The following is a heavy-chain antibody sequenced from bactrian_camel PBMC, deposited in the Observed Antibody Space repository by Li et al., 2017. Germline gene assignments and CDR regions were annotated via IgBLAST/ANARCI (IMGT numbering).Heavy chain of an antibody. CDR2: IDSDGST. V-gene: IGHV3S55*01. CDR1: GFTFDDSD. Sequence: HVQLVESGGGSVQAGGSLRLSCAASGFTFDDSDMGWYRQAPGKEREGVAAIDSDGSTTYADSVKGRFTISKDNAENTLYLQMNSLKPEDTAMYYCAAEGRWAGFSCLMVLSEAIYHNWDQGTQVTVS. J-gene: IGHJ4*01. D-gene: IGHD3*01. CDR3: AAEGRWAGFSCLMVLSEAIYHN.